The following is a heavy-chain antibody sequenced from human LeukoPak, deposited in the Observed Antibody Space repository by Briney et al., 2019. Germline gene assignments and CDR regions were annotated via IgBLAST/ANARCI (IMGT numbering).Heavy chain of an antibody. CDR3: AKVFSGSDLYYFDY. D-gene: IGHD6-25*01. CDR1: GFSFSVYP. V-gene: IGHV3-23*01. J-gene: IGHJ4*02. CDR2: ISGSGGFK. Sequence: GGSLRLSCVASGFSFSVYPMSWVRQPPGKGLEWVSSISGSGGFKYHADSVKGRFTISRDNSKNTLYLQMNSLRAEDTAVYFCAKVFSGSDLYYFDYWGQGILVTVSS.